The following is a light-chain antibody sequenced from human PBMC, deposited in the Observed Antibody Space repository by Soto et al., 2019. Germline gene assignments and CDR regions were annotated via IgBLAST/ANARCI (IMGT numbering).Light chain of an antibody. V-gene: IGKV3-11*01. Sequence: EIVLTQSPATLSLSPGDRATLSCRASQSVGSYFAWYHQKPGQAPRLLIYDAFRRATGIPARFGGSGSGTDFTLTISSLEPEDFAVYYCQQRSSWPLTFGGGTMVEIK. CDR3: QQRSSWPLT. J-gene: IGKJ4*01. CDR2: DAF. CDR1: QSVGSY.